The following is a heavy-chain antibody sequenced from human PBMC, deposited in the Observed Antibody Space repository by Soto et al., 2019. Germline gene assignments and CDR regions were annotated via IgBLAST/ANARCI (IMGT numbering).Heavy chain of an antibody. D-gene: IGHD3-22*01. CDR2: ISGSGSTI. J-gene: IGHJ4*02. V-gene: IGHV3-23*01. CDR3: AKVFYYYDSSGYYYFDY. Sequence: GSLRLSCAASGFTFSSYAVSWVRQAPGKGPEWISSISGSGSTIYYADSVKGRFTISRDNSKNTLYLQMSSLRAEDTAVYYCAKVFYYYDSSGYYYFDYWGQGTLVAVSS. CDR1: GFTFSSYA.